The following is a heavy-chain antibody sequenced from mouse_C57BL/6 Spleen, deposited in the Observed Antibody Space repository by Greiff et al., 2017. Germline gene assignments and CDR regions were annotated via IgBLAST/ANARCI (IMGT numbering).Heavy chain of an antibody. Sequence: QVQLQQSGAELVRPGASVTLSCKASGYTFTDYEMHWVKQTPVHGLEWIGAIDPETGGTAYNQKFKGKAILTADKSSSTAYMELRSLTSEDSAVYYCTRRGLLRSDYWGQGTTLTVSS. CDR1: GYTFTDYE. CDR2: IDPETGGT. V-gene: IGHV1-15*01. D-gene: IGHD1-1*01. J-gene: IGHJ2*01. CDR3: TRRGLLRSDY.